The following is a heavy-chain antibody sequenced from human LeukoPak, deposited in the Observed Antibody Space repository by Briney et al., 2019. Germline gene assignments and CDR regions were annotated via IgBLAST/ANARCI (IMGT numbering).Heavy chain of an antibody. V-gene: IGHV4-31*03. CDR1: GGSISSGGYY. Sequence: PSQTLSLTCTVSGGSISSGGYYWSWIRQHPGKGLEWTGYIYYSGSTYYNPSLKSRVTISVDTSKNQFSLKLSSVTAADTAVYYCARGTMTRPRIGNYYGMDVWGQGTTVSVSS. CDR3: ARGTMTRPRIGNYYGMDV. CDR2: IYYSGST. J-gene: IGHJ6*02. D-gene: IGHD3-22*01.